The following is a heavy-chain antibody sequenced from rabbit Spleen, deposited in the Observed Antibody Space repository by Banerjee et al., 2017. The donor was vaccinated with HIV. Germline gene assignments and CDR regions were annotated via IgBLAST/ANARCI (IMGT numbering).Heavy chain of an antibody. CDR3: ARATNGGDYHFNL. CDR2: IDPVFGIT. V-gene: IGHV1S7*01. Sequence: HLVESGGGLVQPGGSLKLSCKASGFDFSTYGVSWVRQAPGKGLEWIGYIDPVFGITYYASWVNGRFTISSHNAQSTLYLQLNSLTAADTATYFCARATNGGDYHFNLWGPGTLVTVS. CDR1: GFDFSTYG. D-gene: IGHD2-1*01. J-gene: IGHJ4*01.